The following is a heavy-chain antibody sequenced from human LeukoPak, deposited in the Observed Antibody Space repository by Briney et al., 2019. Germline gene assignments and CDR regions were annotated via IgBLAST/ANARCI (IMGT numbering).Heavy chain of an antibody. V-gene: IGHV4-39*07. CDR1: GGSIKNEYYY. J-gene: IGHJ4*02. CDR3: ARRLITFGGVIVTCFDY. CDR2: INHSGST. D-gene: IGHD3-16*02. Sequence: SETLSLTCTFSGGSIKNEYYYWGWIRQPPGKGLEWIGEINHSGSTNYNPSLKSRVTISVDTSKNQFSLKLSSVTAADTAVYYCARRLITFGGVIVTCFDYWGQGTLVTVSS.